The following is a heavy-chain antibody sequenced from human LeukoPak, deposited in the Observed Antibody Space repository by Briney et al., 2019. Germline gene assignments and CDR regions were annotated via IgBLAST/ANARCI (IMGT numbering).Heavy chain of an antibody. CDR2: MNPNSGNT. V-gene: IGHV1-8*01. CDR1: GYTFTTYD. CDR3: AKNVRDTGTFDY. Sequence: ASVKVSCKASGYTFTTYDINWVRQATGQGLEWMGWMNPNSGNTGYAQRFQGRVTMTRDTSISTAYMELDSLTSEDTAVYYCAKNVRDTGTFDYWGQGTLVTVSS. D-gene: IGHD5-18*01. J-gene: IGHJ4*02.